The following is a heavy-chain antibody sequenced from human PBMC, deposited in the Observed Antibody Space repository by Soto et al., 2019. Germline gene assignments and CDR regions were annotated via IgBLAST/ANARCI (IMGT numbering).Heavy chain of an antibody. D-gene: IGHD2-15*01. CDR2: IYHSGST. J-gene: IGHJ4*02. Sequence: TSETLSLTCAVSGGSISSSNWWSWVRQPPGKGLEWIGEIYHSGSTNYNPSLKSRVTISVDKSKNQFSLKLSSVTAADTAVYYCARDQASVATNYFDYWGQGTLVTVSS. CDR3: ARDQASVATNYFDY. CDR1: GGSISSSNW. V-gene: IGHV4-4*02.